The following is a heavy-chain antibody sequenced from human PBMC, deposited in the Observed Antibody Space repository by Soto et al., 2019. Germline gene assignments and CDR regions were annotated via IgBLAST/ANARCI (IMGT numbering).Heavy chain of an antibody. J-gene: IGHJ2*01. Sequence: QVQLQQWGAGLLKPSETLSLTCAVYGGSFSGYYWSWIRQPPGKGLEWIGEINHSGSTNYNPSLKSRVTISVDTSKNQFSLKLSSVTAADTAVYYCARGHLAPLYCSGGSCYSQWYFDLWGRGTLVTVSS. CDR3: ARGHLAPLYCSGGSCYSQWYFDL. V-gene: IGHV4-34*01. CDR2: INHSGST. D-gene: IGHD2-15*01. CDR1: GGSFSGYY.